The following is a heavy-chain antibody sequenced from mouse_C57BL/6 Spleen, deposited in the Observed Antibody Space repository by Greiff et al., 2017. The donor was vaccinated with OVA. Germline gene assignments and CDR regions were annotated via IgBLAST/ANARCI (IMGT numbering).Heavy chain of an antibody. CDR1: GYTFTSYW. CDR3: AFLITPVVAYDS. V-gene: IGHV1-64*01. Sequence: VQLQQPGAELVKPGASVKLSCKASGYTFTSYWMHWVKQRPGQGLEWIGMIHPNSGSTNFNEKFKSKATLTVDKSSSTAYMQLSSLTSEDSAVYYSAFLITPVVAYDSWGQGATLTVSS. D-gene: IGHD1-1*01. J-gene: IGHJ2*01. CDR2: IHPNSGST.